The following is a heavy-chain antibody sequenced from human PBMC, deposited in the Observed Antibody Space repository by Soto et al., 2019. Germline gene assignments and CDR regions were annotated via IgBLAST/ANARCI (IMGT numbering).Heavy chain of an antibody. CDR3: ARDHTRGGYYIYY. CDR1: GFTFSSYG. D-gene: IGHD3-3*01. Sequence: GGSLRLSCAASGFTFSSYGMHWVRQAPGKGLEWVAVISSGGSNIYYADSVKGRFTISRDNAKNSLYLQMNSLRAEDTAVYSCARDHTRGGYYIYYWGQGTLVTVSS. J-gene: IGHJ4*02. V-gene: IGHV3-21*01. CDR2: ISSGGSNI.